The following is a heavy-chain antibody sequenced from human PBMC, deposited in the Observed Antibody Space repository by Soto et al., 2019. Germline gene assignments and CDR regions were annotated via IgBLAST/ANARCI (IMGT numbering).Heavy chain of an antibody. J-gene: IGHJ4*02. D-gene: IGHD3-22*01. CDR3: ARNRYYDSTGYLDY. CDR2: IYYSGST. V-gene: IGHV4-59*01. CDR1: GGSIRSYY. Sequence: PSETLSLTCTVSGGSIRSYYWSWIRQPPGKGLEWIVYIYYSGSTSYNPSLKSRVTMSVDTSQNQFSLRLTSVTAADTAIYYCARNRYYDSTGYLDYWGQGTLVTVSS.